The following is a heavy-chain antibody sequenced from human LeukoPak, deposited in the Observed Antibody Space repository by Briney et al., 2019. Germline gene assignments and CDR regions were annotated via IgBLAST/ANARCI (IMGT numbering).Heavy chain of an antibody. D-gene: IGHD2-2*01. Sequence: PGGSLRLSCAASGFTFSSYAMHWVRQAPGKGLEWVAVISYDGSNKYYADSVKGRFTISRDNSKNTLYLQMNSLRAEDTAVYYCARGPCSRTSCYIYYYYYYMDVWGKGTTVTVSS. V-gene: IGHV3-30-3*01. J-gene: IGHJ6*03. CDR3: ARGPCSRTSCYIYYYYYYMDV. CDR2: ISYDGSNK. CDR1: GFTFSSYA.